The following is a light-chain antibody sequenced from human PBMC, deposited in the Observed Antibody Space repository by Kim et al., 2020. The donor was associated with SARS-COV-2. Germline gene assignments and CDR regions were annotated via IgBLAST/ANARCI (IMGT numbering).Light chain of an antibody. CDR2: DVS. CDR1: SRDVAGYNY. V-gene: IGLV2-11*01. J-gene: IGLJ2*01. CDR3: CSYAGSSRV. Sequence: PGQLVTISCTGTSRDVAGYNYVSWYQQHPGTPPKLMIYDVSQRPSGVPDRFSGAKCGNTASLTISGLQAEDEADYYCCSYAGSSRVFGGGTQLTVL.